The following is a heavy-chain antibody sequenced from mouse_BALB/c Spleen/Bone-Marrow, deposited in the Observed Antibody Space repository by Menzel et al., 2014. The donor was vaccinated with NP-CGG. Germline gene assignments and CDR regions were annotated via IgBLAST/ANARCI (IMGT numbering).Heavy chain of an antibody. V-gene: IGHV14-3*02. CDR2: IDPANGNT. CDR3: AVYYYGSSSFAY. J-gene: IGHJ3*01. Sequence: VQLQQSGAELVKPGASVKLSCTASGFNIKDTYMHWVKQRPEQGLEWIGRIDPANGNTKYDPKFQGKATITADTSSNTAYLQLSSLTSEDTAVYYCAVYYYGSSSFAYWGHGTLVTVSA. D-gene: IGHD1-1*01. CDR1: GFNIKDTY.